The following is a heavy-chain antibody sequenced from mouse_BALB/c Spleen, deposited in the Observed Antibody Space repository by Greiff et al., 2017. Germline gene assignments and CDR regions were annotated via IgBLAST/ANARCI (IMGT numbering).Heavy chain of an antibody. J-gene: IGHJ1*01. CDR3: ARQGGYGSSYWYFDV. D-gene: IGHD1-1*01. CDR1: GFTFSSYY. Sequence: EVQLQESGGGLVKLGGSLKLSCAASGFTFSSYYMSWVRQTPEKRLELVAAINSNGGSTYYPDTVKGRFTISRDNAKNTLYLQMSSLKSEDTALYYCARQGGYGSSYWYFDVWGAGTTVTVSS. CDR2: INSNGGST. V-gene: IGHV5-6-2*01.